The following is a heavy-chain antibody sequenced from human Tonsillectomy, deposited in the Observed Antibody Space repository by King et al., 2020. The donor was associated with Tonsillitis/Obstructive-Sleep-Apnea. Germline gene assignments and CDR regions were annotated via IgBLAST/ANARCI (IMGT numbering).Heavy chain of an antibody. Sequence: VQLVESGSELKKPGASVTVSCEASGYIFTSYAMNWVRQAPGQGPEWMGWINTETGNPTYAPGFTGRFVFSLDTSVSTAYLQISSLKTEDTAVYYCARQTIHHYNWFDPWGQGTLVTVSS. CDR2: INTETGNP. V-gene: IGHV7-4-1*02. CDR1: GYIFTSYA. D-gene: IGHD1-14*01. CDR3: ARQTIHHYNWFDP. J-gene: IGHJ5*02.